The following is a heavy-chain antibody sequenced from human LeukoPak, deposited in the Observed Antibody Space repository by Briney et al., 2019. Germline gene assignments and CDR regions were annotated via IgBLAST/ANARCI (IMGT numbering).Heavy chain of an antibody. CDR3: ARQGPLTTAVTTRTNPFDY. CDR2: VSYSGST. D-gene: IGHD4-11*01. CDR1: GGSISSYY. J-gene: IGHJ4*02. V-gene: IGHV4-59*08. Sequence: PSETLSLTCTVSGGSISSYYWSWIRQPPGKGLEWIGYVSYSGSTSYNPSLKSRVTISVDTSKNQFSLKLNSVTAADTAVYYCARQGPLTTAVTTRTNPFDYWGQGTLVTVSS.